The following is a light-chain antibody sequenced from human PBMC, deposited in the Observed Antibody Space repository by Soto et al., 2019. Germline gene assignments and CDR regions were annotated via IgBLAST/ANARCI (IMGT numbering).Light chain of an antibody. CDR3: QQYNKWPPYT. V-gene: IGKV3-15*01. CDR2: GAS. J-gene: IGKJ2*01. Sequence: EIVMTQSRATLSVSPGERATLSCRASQSVSSNLAWYQQKPGQAPRLPIYGASTRATGIPARFSGSGSAPEFTLTICSLQSEDFAVYYCQQYNKWPPYTFGQGTKLEIK. CDR1: QSVSSN.